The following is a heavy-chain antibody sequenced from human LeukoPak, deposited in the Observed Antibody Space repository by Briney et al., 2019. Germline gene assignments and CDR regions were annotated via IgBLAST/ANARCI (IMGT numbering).Heavy chain of an antibody. V-gene: IGHV3-72*01. D-gene: IGHD7-27*01. CDR1: GVSLSDHH. J-gene: IGHJ3*02. Sequence: GGSLRLSCAASGVSLSDHHMDWVRQAPGEGLEWVARTRDRARSHTTEYAASVEGRFTISRDDSKNSVYLQMNSLKTEDTAVYYCARDGEEGPHSALDIWGQGTVVTVSS. CDR2: TRDRARSHTT. CDR3: ARDGEEGPHSALDI.